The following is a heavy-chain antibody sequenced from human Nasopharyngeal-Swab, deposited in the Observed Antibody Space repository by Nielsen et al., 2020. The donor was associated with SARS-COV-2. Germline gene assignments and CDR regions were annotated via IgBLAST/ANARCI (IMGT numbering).Heavy chain of an antibody. Sequence: ETLSLTCAVYGGSFSGYYMSWVRQAPGKGLEWVSVIYSGGSTYYADSVKGRFTISRDNSKNTLYLQMNSLRAEDTAVYYCARVSGGDCYSFCYYYYYMDVWGKGTTVTVSS. D-gene: IGHD2-21*02. CDR2: IYSGGST. CDR3: ARVSGGDCYSFCYYYYYMDV. V-gene: IGHV3-53*01. CDR1: GGSFSGYY. J-gene: IGHJ6*03.